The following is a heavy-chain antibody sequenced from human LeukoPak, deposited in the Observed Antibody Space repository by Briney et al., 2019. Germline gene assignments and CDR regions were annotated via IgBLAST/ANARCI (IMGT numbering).Heavy chain of an antibody. CDR3: ARQGIAAAGTEDY. J-gene: IGHJ4*02. V-gene: IGHV1-8*01. D-gene: IGHD6-13*01. Sequence: ASVKVSCKASGYTFTSYDINWARQSTGQGLEWMGWMNPNSGNTGYAQKFQGRVTMTRNTSISTAYMELSSLRSEDTAVYYCARQGIAAAGTEDYWGQGTLVTVSS. CDR2: MNPNSGNT. CDR1: GYTFTSYD.